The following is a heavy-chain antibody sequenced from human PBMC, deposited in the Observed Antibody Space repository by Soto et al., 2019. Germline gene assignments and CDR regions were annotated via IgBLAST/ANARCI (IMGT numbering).Heavy chain of an antibody. J-gene: IGHJ4*02. Sequence: SETLSLTCTVSGGSISSYYWSWIRQPPGKGLEWIGYIYYSGSTNYNPSLKSRVTISVDTSKNQFSLKLSSVTAADTAVYYCARENRGVITSQFDYWGQGTLVTVSS. CDR3: ARENRGVITSQFDY. V-gene: IGHV4-59*08. CDR1: GGSISSYY. CDR2: IYYSGST. D-gene: IGHD3-10*01.